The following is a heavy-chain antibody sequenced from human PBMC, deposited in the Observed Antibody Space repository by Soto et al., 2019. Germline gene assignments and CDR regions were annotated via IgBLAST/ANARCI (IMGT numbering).Heavy chain of an antibody. CDR3: ARDFVEVPGTMGYSYGMDV. V-gene: IGHV3-48*03. CDR1: GFTFRVYE. J-gene: IGHJ6*02. D-gene: IGHD2-2*01. Sequence: GVSLRLSDGVSGFTFRVYEMHWVRQAPGKGLEWVAYISSSGIIMDYADSVKGRFTISRDNAKNSVFLQMNSLRVEDTAVYYCARDFVEVPGTMGYSYGMDVWGQGTTVTVSS. CDR2: ISSSGIIM.